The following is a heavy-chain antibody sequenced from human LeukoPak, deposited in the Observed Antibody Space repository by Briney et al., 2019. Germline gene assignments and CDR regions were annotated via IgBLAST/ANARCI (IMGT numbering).Heavy chain of an antibody. V-gene: IGHV4-34*01. Sequence: SETLSLTCAVYGVSFSGYYWSWIRQPPGKGLEWIGEINHSGSTNYNPSLKSRVTISVDTSKNQFSLKLSSVTAADTAVYYCARSTVTTWYYCYGMDVWGQGTTVTVSS. CDR2: INHSGST. CDR3: ARSTVTTWYYCYGMDV. J-gene: IGHJ6*02. D-gene: IGHD4-17*01. CDR1: GVSFSGYY.